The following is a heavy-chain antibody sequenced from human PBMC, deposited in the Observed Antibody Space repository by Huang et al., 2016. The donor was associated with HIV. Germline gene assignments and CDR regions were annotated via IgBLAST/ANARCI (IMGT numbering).Heavy chain of an antibody. CDR1: GTSMTSSTFY. V-gene: IGHV4-39*02. CDR3: AREVRSVDTDRPDGYYYRGLDV. J-gene: IGHJ6*02. Sequence: QLRESGPGLVTPSETLSLTCSASGTSMTSSTFYWGWFRQPPGRGLEGFGSGYFLRNTYYHPSRKSRVTISIDTANKQYSMRLTSVTAADTAVYFCAREVRSVDTDRPDGYYYRGLDVWGQGTTVIVSS. CDR2: GYFLRNT. D-gene: IGHD2-2*03.